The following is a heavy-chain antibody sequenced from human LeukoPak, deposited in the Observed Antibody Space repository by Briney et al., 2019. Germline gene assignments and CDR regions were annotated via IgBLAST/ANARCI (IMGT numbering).Heavy chain of an antibody. D-gene: IGHD3-22*01. CDR1: GGSISSSSYY. CDR2: IYYSGST. V-gene: IGHV4-39*01. Sequence: SETLSLTCTVSGGSISSSSYYWGWIRQPPGKGLEWIGSIYYSGSTYYNPSLKSRVTISVDTSKNQFSLKLSSVTAADTAVYHCARHRSDYYDSSGYFGNFDYRGQGTLVTVSS. CDR3: ARHRSDYYDSSGYFGNFDY. J-gene: IGHJ4*02.